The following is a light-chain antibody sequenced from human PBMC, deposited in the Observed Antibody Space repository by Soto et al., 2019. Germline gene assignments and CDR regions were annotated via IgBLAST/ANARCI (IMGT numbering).Light chain of an antibody. J-gene: IGLJ1*01. CDR2: DAT. CDR1: KIGSKI. CDR3: QVWASTAEFFV. Sequence: SDVLTQPPSVSVAPGQTAKITSRGDKIGSKIVHWYKQRPGQAPVAVVFDATDRPSGIPDRISASRSGDTATLTISRVDAGDEADYYCQVWASTAEFFVCGSGTKVTVL. V-gene: IGLV3-21*02.